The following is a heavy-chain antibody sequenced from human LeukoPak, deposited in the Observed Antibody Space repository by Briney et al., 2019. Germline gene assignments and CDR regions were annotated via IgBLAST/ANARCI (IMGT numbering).Heavy chain of an antibody. CDR1: GFTVSNNY. Sequence: QSGGSLRLSCAASGFTVSNNYMSWVRQAPGKGLERVSVIYNDGRTHYPDSVKGRFTISRDNSKNTLYLQMNSLRADDTAVYYCARELWGHCSHDSCPFQHWGQGTLVTVSS. CDR3: ARELWGHCSHDSCPFQH. J-gene: IGHJ1*01. D-gene: IGHD2-15*01. CDR2: IYNDGRT. V-gene: IGHV3-66*01.